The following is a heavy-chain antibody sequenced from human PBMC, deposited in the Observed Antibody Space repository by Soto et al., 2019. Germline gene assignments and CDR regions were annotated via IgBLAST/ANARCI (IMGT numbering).Heavy chain of an antibody. CDR1: GGSISSSNW. D-gene: IGHD4-17*01. CDR2: IYHSGST. Sequence: QVQLQESGPGLVKPSGTLSLTCAVSGGSISSSNWWSWVRQPPGKGLEWIGEIYHSGSTNYNPSLKSRVTISVDKSKNQFSLKLSSVTAADTAVFYCSRDDYGDYNGAGHFDLWGRGTLVTVSS. V-gene: IGHV4-4*02. CDR3: SRDDYGDYNGAGHFDL. J-gene: IGHJ2*01.